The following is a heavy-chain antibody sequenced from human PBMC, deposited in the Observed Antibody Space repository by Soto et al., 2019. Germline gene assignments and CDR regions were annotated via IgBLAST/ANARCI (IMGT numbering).Heavy chain of an antibody. CDR1: GFTFSRHW. D-gene: IGHD2-2*01. V-gene: IGHV3-7*01. CDR2: IKQDGSEK. Sequence: GGSLRLSCAASGFTFSRHWMSWVRQAPGKGLEWVANIKQDGSEKYYVDSVKGRFTISRDNAKNSLYLQMNSLRAEDTAVYYCARDVHDCSSTTCYYWFDPWGQGTLVTVSS. J-gene: IGHJ5*02. CDR3: ARDVHDCSSTTCYYWFDP.